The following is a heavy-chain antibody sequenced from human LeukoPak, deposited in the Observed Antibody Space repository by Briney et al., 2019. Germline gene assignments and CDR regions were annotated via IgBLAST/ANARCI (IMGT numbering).Heavy chain of an antibody. CDR2: ISGSGGST. Sequence: GGSPRLSCAASGFTFSSYAMSWVRQAPGKGLEWVSAISGSGGSTYYADSVKGRFTISRDNSKNTLYLQMNSLRAEDTAVYYCAKRDRYSYGYFDYWGQGTLVTVSS. CDR3: AKRDRYSYGYFDY. CDR1: GFTFSSYA. V-gene: IGHV3-23*01. D-gene: IGHD5-18*01. J-gene: IGHJ4*02.